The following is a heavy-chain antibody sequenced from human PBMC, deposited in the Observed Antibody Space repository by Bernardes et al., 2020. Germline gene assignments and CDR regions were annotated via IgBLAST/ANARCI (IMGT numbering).Heavy chain of an antibody. CDR1: GGSISSYY. CDR3: ARGASGTARGYYYYYMDV. D-gene: IGHD3-10*01. CDR2: IYYIGST. V-gene: IGHV4-59*01. J-gene: IGHJ6*03. Sequence: SETLSLTCTVSGGSISSYYWSWIRQPPGKGLEWIGYIYYIGSTTYNPSLKSRVTISVDTSKNQFSLKLSSVTAADTAVYYCARGASGTARGYYYYYMDVWGKGTTVTVSS.